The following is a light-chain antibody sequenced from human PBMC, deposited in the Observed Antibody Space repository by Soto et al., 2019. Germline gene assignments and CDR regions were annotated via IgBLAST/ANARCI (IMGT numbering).Light chain of an antibody. CDR1: QSVNPYY. CDR2: SAS. CDR3: QYYGSSPWT. J-gene: IGKJ1*01. Sequence: EIVLTQSPGTLSLSPGERATLSCRASQSVNPYYLAWYQQKPGQAPRLLIYSASSRATGIPDRFSGSGSGTDFTLTISRLEPEEFVVYYCQYYGSSPWTFGQGTKVEIK. V-gene: IGKV3-20*01.